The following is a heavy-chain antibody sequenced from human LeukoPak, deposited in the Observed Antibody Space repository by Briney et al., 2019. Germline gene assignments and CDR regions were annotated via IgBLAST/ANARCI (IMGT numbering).Heavy chain of an antibody. D-gene: IGHD5-24*01. V-gene: IGHV3-23*01. CDR2: ISDSGITT. CDR3: ARYVSDGYNAPFDS. CDR1: GFTFSSSA. Sequence: GGSLRLSCAASGFTFSSSAMSWVRHAPGKGLEWVSAISDSGITTYYADSVKGRFTISRDNAKNSLYLQMNSLRAEDTAVYFCARYVSDGYNAPFDSWGQGTLVTASS. J-gene: IGHJ4*02.